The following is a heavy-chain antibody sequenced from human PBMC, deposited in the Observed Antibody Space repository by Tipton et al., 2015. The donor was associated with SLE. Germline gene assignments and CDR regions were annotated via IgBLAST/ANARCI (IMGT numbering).Heavy chain of an antibody. J-gene: IGHJ5*02. D-gene: IGHD2-15*01. CDR3: ARGGRADFDP. V-gene: IGHV4-59*11. CDR1: GGSISSHY. CDR2: IYYSGST. Sequence: TLFLTCTVSGGSISSHYWSWIRQPPGKGLEWIGYIYYSGSTNYNPSLKSRVTISVDTSKNQFSLKLSSVTAADTAVYYCARGGRADFDPWGQGTLVTVSS.